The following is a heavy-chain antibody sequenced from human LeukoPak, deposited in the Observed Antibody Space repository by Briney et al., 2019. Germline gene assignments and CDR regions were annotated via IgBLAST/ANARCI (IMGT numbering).Heavy chain of an antibody. Sequence: GASVKVSCKASGYTFSGYGFSWVRQAPGQGLEWMVRISAYNGNTKYAQKYQGRVTMTTDTSTSTAYMELRSLRSDDTAVYYCARGAGSYGDYSLWLGYWGQGTLVTVSS. D-gene: IGHD4-17*01. J-gene: IGHJ4*02. CDR3: ARGAGSYGDYSLWLGY. V-gene: IGHV1-18*01. CDR1: GYTFSGYG. CDR2: ISAYNGNT.